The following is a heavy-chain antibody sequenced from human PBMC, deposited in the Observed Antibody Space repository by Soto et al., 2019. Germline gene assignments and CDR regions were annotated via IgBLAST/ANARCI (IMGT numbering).Heavy chain of an antibody. CDR3: AKEGYYDSSGYSRYYYGMDV. CDR2: ISGSGGST. D-gene: IGHD3-22*01. CDR1: GLTSSSYA. Sequence: GGSLRLSCAASGLTSSSYAMIWVRQAPGKGLEWVSAISGSGGSTYYADSVKGRFTISRDNSKNTLYLQMNSLRAEDTAVYYCAKEGYYDSSGYSRYYYGMDVWGQGTTVTVSS. J-gene: IGHJ6*02. V-gene: IGHV3-23*01.